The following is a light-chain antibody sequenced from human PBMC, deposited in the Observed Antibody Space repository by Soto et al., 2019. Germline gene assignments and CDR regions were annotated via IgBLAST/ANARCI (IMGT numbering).Light chain of an antibody. CDR3: HQYNTWT. J-gene: IGKJ1*01. CDR2: DAS. Sequence: DVQMTQSPSSVSASVGDRLGVTCRASQGISRWLAWYQQEPGKAXXRLIYDASDLESGVPARFSGSGSGTEFTLTISSLQPEDFATYYCHQYNTWTFGQGTKVDIK. V-gene: IGKV1-5*01. CDR1: QGISRW.